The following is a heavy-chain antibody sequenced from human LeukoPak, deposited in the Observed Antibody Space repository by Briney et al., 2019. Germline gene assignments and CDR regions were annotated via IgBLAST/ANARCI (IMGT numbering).Heavy chain of an antibody. CDR3: ARDESSGWYYFDY. CDR1: GFTFSSYA. CDR2: ISYDGSNK. Sequence: PGGSLRLSCAASGFTFSSYAMSWVRQAPGKGLEWVAVISYDGSNKYYADSVKGRFTISRDNSKNTLYLQMNSLRAEDTAVYYCARDESSGWYYFDYWGQGTLVTVSS. J-gene: IGHJ4*02. V-gene: IGHV3-30-3*01. D-gene: IGHD6-19*01.